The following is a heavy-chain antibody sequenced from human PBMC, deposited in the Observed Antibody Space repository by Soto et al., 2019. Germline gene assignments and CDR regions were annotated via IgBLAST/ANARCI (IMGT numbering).Heavy chain of an antibody. D-gene: IGHD3-10*01. Sequence: GGSLRLSCAASGFTFSSYAMSWVRQAPGKGLEWVSAISGSGGSTYYADSVKGRFTISRDTSKGTLNLQLNSLRAEDTSVYFCAKVNHADGVLFAFDIWGQGTMVTVSS. CDR1: GFTFSSYA. J-gene: IGHJ3*02. CDR3: AKVNHADGVLFAFDI. CDR2: ISGSGGST. V-gene: IGHV3-23*01.